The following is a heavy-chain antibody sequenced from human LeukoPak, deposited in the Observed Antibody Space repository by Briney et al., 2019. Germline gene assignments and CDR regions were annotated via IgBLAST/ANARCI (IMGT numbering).Heavy chain of an antibody. D-gene: IGHD1-26*01. J-gene: IGHJ4*02. Sequence: GGSPRLSCAASGFTFSSYWMHWVRQAPGKGLVWVSRINTDGSSTSYADSVKGRFTISRDNAKNTLYLQMNSLRAEDTAVYYCARDQWSGSYYDYWGQGTLVTVSS. CDR1: GFTFSSYW. CDR3: ARDQWSGSYYDY. V-gene: IGHV3-74*01. CDR2: INTDGSST.